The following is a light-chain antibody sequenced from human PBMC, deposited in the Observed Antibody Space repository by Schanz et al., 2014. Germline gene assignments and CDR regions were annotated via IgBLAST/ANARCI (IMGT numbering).Light chain of an antibody. CDR1: SSDVGGYNY. V-gene: IGLV2-8*01. Sequence: QSALTQPPSASGSPGQSVAISCTGTSSDVGGYNYVSWYQQHPGKAPKLMIYEVNKRPSGVPDRFSGSKSGNTASLTVSGLQAEDEADYYCAVWDDNLNGYVFGTGTKLTVL. J-gene: IGLJ1*01. CDR2: EVN. CDR3: AVWDDNLNGYV.